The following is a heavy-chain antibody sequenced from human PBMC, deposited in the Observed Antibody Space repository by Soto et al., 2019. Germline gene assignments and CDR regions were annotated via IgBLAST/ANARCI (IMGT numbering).Heavy chain of an antibody. J-gene: IGHJ5*01. D-gene: IGHD1-26*01. CDR3: ARDSGFLEGADSDDS. CDR2: IGRRGDAT. CDR1: GFTFSYYG. V-gene: IGHV3-23*01. Sequence: EVQLLESGGGLVQPGGSLRLSCEASGFTFSYYGLTWVRQAPGRGLEWVSSIGRRGDATFYADSVRGRISISRDNSKNTVTLQMDRLRGEDTARYYCARDSGFLEGADSDDSWGHGTQVTVSS.